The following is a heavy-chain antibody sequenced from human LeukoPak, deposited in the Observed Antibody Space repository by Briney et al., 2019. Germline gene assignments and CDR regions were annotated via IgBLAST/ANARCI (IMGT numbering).Heavy chain of an antibody. CDR3: VRESDVWSGPGIGRPLDV. V-gene: IGHV3-7*01. CDR2: IKEDGSDK. CDR1: GFTFSNSW. D-gene: IGHD3-3*01. J-gene: IGHJ6*04. Sequence: PGGSLRLSCLASGFTFSNSWMTWVRQAPGRGLEWVANIKEDGSDKQYVDSVRGRFTISRDNAKNSVSLQMDGLRAEDTAVYHCVRESDVWSGPGIGRPLDVWGKGTTVTVFS.